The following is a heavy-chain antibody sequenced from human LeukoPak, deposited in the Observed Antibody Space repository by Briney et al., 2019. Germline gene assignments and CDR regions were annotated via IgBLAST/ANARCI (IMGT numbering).Heavy chain of an antibody. CDR1: GGSISSSSYY. Sequence: SETLSLTCTVSGGSISSSSYYWGWIRQPPGKGLEWIGSIYYSGSTYYNPSLKRRVTISVDTSKNQFSLKLSSVTAADTAVYYCAREDVDIVATIGWFDPWGQGTLVTVSS. D-gene: IGHD5-12*01. J-gene: IGHJ5*02. CDR3: AREDVDIVATIGWFDP. CDR2: IYYSGST. V-gene: IGHV4-39*07.